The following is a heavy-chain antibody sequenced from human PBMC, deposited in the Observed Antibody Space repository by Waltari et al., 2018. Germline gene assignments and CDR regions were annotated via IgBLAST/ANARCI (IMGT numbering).Heavy chain of an antibody. CDR3: AVGRSAYGVDSSYFDY. CDR2: IYTSGST. CDR1: GGSISSGSYY. J-gene: IGHJ4*02. D-gene: IGHD2-21*01. Sequence: QVQLQESGPGLVKPSQTLSLTCTVSGGSISSGSYYWSWIRQPAGKGLEWIGYIYTSGSTNYNPSLKSRVTISVDTSKNQFSLKLSSVTDADTAVYYCAVGRSAYGVDSSYFDYWGQGTLVTVSS. V-gene: IGHV4-61*09.